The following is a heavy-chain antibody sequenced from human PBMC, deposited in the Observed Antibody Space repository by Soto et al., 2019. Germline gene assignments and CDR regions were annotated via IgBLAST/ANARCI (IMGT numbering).Heavy chain of an antibody. V-gene: IGHV3-30*03. J-gene: IGHJ6*02. CDR3: ARVSLVDFWSGMDV. CDR2: ISYDGRNK. CDR1: GFTFSTYG. D-gene: IGHD3-3*01. Sequence: QVQLVESGGGVVQPGRSLRLSCAASGFTFSTYGMHWVRQAPGKGLEWVSIISYDGRNKWYVDSVKGRFTISRDNSKNTLYLQITSLRSEDTAVYYCARVSLVDFWSGMDVWGQGTTVTVSS.